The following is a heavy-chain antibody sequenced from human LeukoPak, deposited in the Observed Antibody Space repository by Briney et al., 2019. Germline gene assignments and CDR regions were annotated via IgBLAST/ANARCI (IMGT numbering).Heavy chain of an antibody. V-gene: IGHV3-23*01. D-gene: IGHD3-10*01. CDR1: GFTFSSYA. J-gene: IGHJ4*02. Sequence: GGSLRLSCAASGFTFSSYAMTWVRPAPGKGLEWVSGIVGSGGATYYADSVKGRFTISRDNSKNTLYLQMNSLRAEDTAVYYCAKDSSGSGNYYNPFAYWGQGTLATVSS. CDR3: AKDSSGSGNYYNPFAY. CDR2: IVGSGGAT.